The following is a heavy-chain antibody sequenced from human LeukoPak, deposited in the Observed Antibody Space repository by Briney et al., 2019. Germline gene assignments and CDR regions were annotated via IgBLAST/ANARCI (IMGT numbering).Heavy chain of an antibody. Sequence: GGSLRPSCAASGFTFSSYGMHWVRQAPGKGLEWVAVISYDGSNKYYADSVKGRFTISRDNAKNSLYLQMNSLRAEDTAIYYCASSSWYALDYWGQGTLVTVSS. J-gene: IGHJ4*02. V-gene: IGHV3-30*03. CDR2: ISYDGSNK. D-gene: IGHD6-13*01. CDR1: GFTFSSYG. CDR3: ASSSWYALDY.